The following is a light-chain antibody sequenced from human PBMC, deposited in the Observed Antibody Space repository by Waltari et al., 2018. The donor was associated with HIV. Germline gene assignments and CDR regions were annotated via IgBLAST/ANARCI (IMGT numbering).Light chain of an antibody. CDR2: NTN. CDR1: SGSVSGRSS. V-gene: IGLV8-61*01. CDR3: VLYVGSGIWV. Sequence: QTVVTQESSLSVSPGGTVTLTCGLSSGSVSGRSSPRWYQQTPGQAPRTLIYNTNTRSSGVPDRFSGSILGNKAPLTISGAQADDECDYHCVLYVGSGIWVFGGGTKLTVL. J-gene: IGLJ3*02.